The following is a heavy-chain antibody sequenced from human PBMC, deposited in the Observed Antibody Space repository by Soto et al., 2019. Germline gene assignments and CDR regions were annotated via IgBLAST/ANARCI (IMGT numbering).Heavy chain of an antibody. CDR3: AREGLVAAAGADDDYYYGMDV. CDR1: GGSISSYY. D-gene: IGHD6-13*01. CDR2: IYTSGST. J-gene: IGHJ6*02. Sequence: QVQLQESGPGLVKPSETLSLTCTVSGGSISSYYWSWIRQPAGKGLEWIGRIYTSGSTNYNPSLKSRVTMSVDTSKNQGSLVMCSVTAADTAVYYCAREGLVAAAGADDDYYYGMDVWGQDTTVTVCS. V-gene: IGHV4-4*07.